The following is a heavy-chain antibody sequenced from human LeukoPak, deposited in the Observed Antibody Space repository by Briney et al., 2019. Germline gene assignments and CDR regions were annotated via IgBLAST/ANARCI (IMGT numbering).Heavy chain of an antibody. D-gene: IGHD3-10*01. Sequence: SETLSLTYTVSGGSISSYYWSWILQPPGKGLEWIGYIYYSGSTNYNPSLKSRVTISVDTSKNQFSLKLSSVTAADTAVYYCARGSYGSGSYLGLNWFDPWGQGTLVTVSS. V-gene: IGHV4-59*01. CDR3: ARGSYGSGSYLGLNWFDP. J-gene: IGHJ5*02. CDR2: IYYSGST. CDR1: GGSISSYY.